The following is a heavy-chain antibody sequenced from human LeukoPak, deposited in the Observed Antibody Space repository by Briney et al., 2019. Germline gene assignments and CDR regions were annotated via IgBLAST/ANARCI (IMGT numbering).Heavy chain of an antibody. CDR1: GGSFSGYY. Sequence: SETLSLTCAVYGGSFSGYYWNLIRQPPGKGLEWIGEINHSGSTNYNPSLKSRVTISVDTTKNQFSLKLSSVTAADTAVYYCARVGLLLAPAHWGQGTLVTVSS. J-gene: IGHJ1*01. CDR3: ARVGLLLAPAH. V-gene: IGHV4-34*01. CDR2: INHSGST. D-gene: IGHD1-26*01.